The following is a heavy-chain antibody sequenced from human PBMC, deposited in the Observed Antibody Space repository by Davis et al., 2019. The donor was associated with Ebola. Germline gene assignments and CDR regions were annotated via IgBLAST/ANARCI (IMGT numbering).Heavy chain of an antibody. V-gene: IGHV4-59*01. CDR1: GSSFCIYW. Sequence: GSLRLSCTVSGSSFCIYWWSWIRQPPGKGLEWIGYIYYSGSTNYNPSLKSRVTISVDTSKNQFSLKLSSVTAADTAVYYCARDRHAYGLDVWGQGTTVTVSS. J-gene: IGHJ6*02. CDR2: IYYSGST. CDR3: ARDRHAYGLDV.